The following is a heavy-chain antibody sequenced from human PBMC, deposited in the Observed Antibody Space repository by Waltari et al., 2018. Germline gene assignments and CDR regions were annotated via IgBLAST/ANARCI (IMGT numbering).Heavy chain of an antibody. CDR3: AKVRHCSSTSCYDHNWFDP. J-gene: IGHJ5*02. CDR2: ISGSGGST. D-gene: IGHD2-2*01. CDR1: GFTFSSYA. V-gene: IGHV3-23*01. Sequence: EVQLLESGGGLVKPGGSLRLSCAASGFTFSSYAMSWVRQAPGKGREWVSAISGSGGSTYYADSVKGRFTISRDNSKNTLYLQMNSLRAEDTAVYYCAKVRHCSSTSCYDHNWFDPWGQGTLVTVSS.